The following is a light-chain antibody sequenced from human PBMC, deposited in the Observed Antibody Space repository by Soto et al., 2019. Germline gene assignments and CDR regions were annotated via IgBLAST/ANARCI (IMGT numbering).Light chain of an antibody. Sequence: EIVLTQSPATLSFSPVEIATLSCRASQSVNSYLAWYQQKPGQAPRLLIYDASSRATGIPDRFSGSGSATEFTLTISSLLSEDFAVYYCQKYNDWPRTFGKGTKVDNK. V-gene: IGKV3D-15*01. CDR3: QKYNDWPRT. CDR2: DAS. J-gene: IGKJ1*01. CDR1: QSVNSY.